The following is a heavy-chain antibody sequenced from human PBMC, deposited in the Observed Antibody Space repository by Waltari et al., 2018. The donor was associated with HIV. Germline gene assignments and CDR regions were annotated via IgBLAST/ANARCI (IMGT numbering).Heavy chain of an antibody. V-gene: IGHV3-9*01. J-gene: IGHJ4*02. D-gene: IGHD3-16*01. Sequence: EVHLVASGGDLVQPGRSLKISCAASGFTFDDFAMQWVRQVPGKGLEWVAGISWNSGAMDYADSVKGRFIISRDNAKNSLHLQMNSLRPEDTALYYCAKTTMSYEHYFDYWGQGTLVTVSS. CDR3: AKTTMSYEHYFDY. CDR2: ISWNSGAM. CDR1: GFTFDDFA.